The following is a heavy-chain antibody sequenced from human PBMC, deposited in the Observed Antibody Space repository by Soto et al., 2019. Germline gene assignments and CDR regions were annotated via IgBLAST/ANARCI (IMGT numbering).Heavy chain of an antibody. V-gene: IGHV4-39*01. CDR1: GGSISSSSYY. D-gene: IGHD5-18*01. CDR3: ARHARQIQSLDY. J-gene: IGHJ4*02. Sequence: PSETLSLTCTVSGGSISSSSYYWGWIRQPPGKGLEWIGSIYYSGSTYYNPSLKSRVTISVDTSKNQFSLKLSSVTAADTAVYYCARHARQIQSLDYWGQGTLVTSPQ. CDR2: IYYSGST.